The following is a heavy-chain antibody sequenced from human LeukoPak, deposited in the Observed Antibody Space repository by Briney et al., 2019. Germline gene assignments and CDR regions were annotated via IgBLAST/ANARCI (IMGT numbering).Heavy chain of an antibody. D-gene: IGHD2-2*01. CDR1: GDSIGSSSHY. CDR2: IFYSGST. J-gene: IGHJ3*02. Sequence: KPSETLSLTCTVSGDSIGSSSHYWGWIRQPPGKGLEWIGNIFYSGSTYYTPSLKSRVSISIDTSKNQASLKVTSVTAADTAVYYCARVRGYTYQPGVFDAFDIWGQGTLVTVSS. V-gene: IGHV4-39*07. CDR3: ARVRGYTYQPGVFDAFDI.